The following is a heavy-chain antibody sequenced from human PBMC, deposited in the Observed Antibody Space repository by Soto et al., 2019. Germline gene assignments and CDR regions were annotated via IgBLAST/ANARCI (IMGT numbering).Heavy chain of an antibody. CDR2: ISGSGGSP. D-gene: IGHD3-10*01. CDR3: ALAYYGSGSYPNDAFGI. CDR1: GFTFSSSA. V-gene: IGHV3-23*01. Sequence: GGSLRLSCAASGFTFSSSAMSWVRQAPGKRLEWVSAISGSGGSPYYADSVKGRFTISRDNYKKTLYLQMNSLRAEDTAVYYCALAYYGSGSYPNDAFGIWGQGTMVTVSS. J-gene: IGHJ3*02.